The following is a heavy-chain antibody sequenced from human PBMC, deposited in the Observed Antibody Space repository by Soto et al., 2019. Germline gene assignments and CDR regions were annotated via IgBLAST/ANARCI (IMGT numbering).Heavy chain of an antibody. V-gene: IGHV4-30-4*01. CDR1: GGSISSGDYY. D-gene: IGHD4-17*01. J-gene: IGHJ4*02. CDR3: ALATVTTCGGFGYFDY. Sequence: QVQLQESGPGLVKPSQTLSLTCTVSGGSISSGDYYWSWIRQPPGKGLEWIGYIYYSGSTHYIPSVNSLVTTSVDTSKNQSSLKLSSVTAADTAVYYCALATVTTCGGFGYFDYWGQGTLVTVSS. CDR2: IYYSGST.